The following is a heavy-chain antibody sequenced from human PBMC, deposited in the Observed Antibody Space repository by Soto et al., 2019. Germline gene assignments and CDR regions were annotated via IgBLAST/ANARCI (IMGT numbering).Heavy chain of an antibody. V-gene: IGHV3-53*01. CDR1: GFTVSSNY. D-gene: IGHD5-18*01. CDR2: IYSGGST. J-gene: IGHJ4*02. Sequence: GGSLRLSCAASGFTVSSNYMSWVRQAPGKGLEWVSVIYSGGSTYYADSVKGRFTISRDNSKNTLYLQMNSLRAEDTAVYYCASAREGSYGEFDYWGQGTLVTVSS. CDR3: ASAREGSYGEFDY.